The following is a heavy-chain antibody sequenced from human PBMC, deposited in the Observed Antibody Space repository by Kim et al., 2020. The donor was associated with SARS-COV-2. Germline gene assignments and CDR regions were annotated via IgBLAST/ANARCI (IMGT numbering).Heavy chain of an antibody. V-gene: IGHV4-59*01. D-gene: IGHD6-13*01. J-gene: IGHJ4*02. CDR3: ASGGIAFHNY. Sequence: SETLSLTCTVSGGSIINYSWNWIRQPPGKGLEWIGYISDTGSTRYNPSLKSRVTISMDTSKTQFSLQLSSVTAADTAVYFCASGGIAFHNYWGQGTLVTVSS. CDR2: ISDTGST. CDR1: GGSIINYS.